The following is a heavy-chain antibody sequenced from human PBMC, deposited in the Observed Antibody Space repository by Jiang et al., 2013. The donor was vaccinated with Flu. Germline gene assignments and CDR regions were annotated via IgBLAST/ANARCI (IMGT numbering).Heavy chain of an antibody. Sequence: GSGLVKPSGTLSLTCAVSGGSVTGYHWWTWVRQAPGKGLEWIGEIHHSGSTKDNPSLKSRVTMSLDKSTNQFSLRLSSVTAADTGVYYCTRGAVAAYYYGMDV. D-gene: IGHD6-19*01. CDR1: GGSVTGYHW. J-gene: IGHJ6*01. CDR2: IHHSGST. CDR3: TRGAVAAYYYGMDV. V-gene: IGHV4-4*02.